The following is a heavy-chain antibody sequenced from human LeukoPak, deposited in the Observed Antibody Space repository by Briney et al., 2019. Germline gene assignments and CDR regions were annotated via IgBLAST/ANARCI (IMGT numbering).Heavy chain of an antibody. J-gene: IGHJ4*02. CDR2: IDPSDSYT. V-gene: IGHV5-10-1*01. D-gene: IGHD2-2*01. CDR1: GYSFTSYW. Sequence: GESLKISCKGSGYSFTSYWISWVRQMPGKGLEWMGRIDPSDSYTNYSPSFQGHVTISADKCISTAYLQWSSLKASDTAMYYCARLGYCSSTSCYAPDYWGQGTLVTVSS. CDR3: ARLGYCSSTSCYAPDY.